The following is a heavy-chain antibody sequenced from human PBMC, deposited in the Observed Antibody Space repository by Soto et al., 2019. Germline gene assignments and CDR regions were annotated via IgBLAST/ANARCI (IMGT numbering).Heavy chain of an antibody. D-gene: IGHD6-13*01. CDR1: GFTFSYYA. V-gene: IGHV3-23*01. CDR2: ISGSGFTP. Sequence: PGGSLRLSCAASGFTFSYYAMTWVRQAPGKGLDWVASISGSGFTPYYAASVEGRFTISRDNSKNMVYLQMNSLRVEDTAIYYCVNSDSTSAPWGQGSLVTVSS. J-gene: IGHJ5*02. CDR3: VNSDSTSAP.